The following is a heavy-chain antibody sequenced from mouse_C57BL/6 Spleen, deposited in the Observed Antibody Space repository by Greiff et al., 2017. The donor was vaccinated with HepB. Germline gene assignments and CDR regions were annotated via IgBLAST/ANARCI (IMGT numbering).Heavy chain of an antibody. CDR1: GFTFSDYG. CDR2: ISSGSSTI. V-gene: IGHV5-17*01. J-gene: IGHJ4*01. Sequence: EVKLVESGGGLVKPGGSLKLSCAASGFTFSDYGMHWVRQAPEKGLEWVAYISSGSSTIYYADTVKGRFTISRDNAKNTLFLQMTSLRSEDTAMFYCAGGTGTGGLGAMDYWGQGTSVTVSS. CDR3: AGGTGTGGLGAMDY. D-gene: IGHD4-1*01.